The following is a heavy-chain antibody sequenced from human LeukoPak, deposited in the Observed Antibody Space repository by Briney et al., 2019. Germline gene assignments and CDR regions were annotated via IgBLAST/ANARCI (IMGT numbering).Heavy chain of an antibody. CDR3: ARAIRGSKIASRYYYYYMDV. CDR1: GGTFSSYA. D-gene: IGHD3-10*01. J-gene: IGHJ6*03. V-gene: IGHV1-69*06. CDR2: IIPIFGTA. Sequence: ASVKVSCKASGGTFSSYAISWVRQAPGQGLEWMGGIIPIFGTANYAQKFQGRVRITADKSTSTAYMELSSLRSEDTAVYYCARAIRGSKIASRYYYYYMDVWGKGTTVTVSS.